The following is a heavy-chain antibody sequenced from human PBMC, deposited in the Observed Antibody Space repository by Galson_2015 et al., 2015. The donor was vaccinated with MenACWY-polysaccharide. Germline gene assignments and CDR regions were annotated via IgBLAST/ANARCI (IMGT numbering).Heavy chain of an antibody. V-gene: IGHV1-18*01. CDR2: ISAYNGDT. Sequence: SVKVSCKASGYRFTNYGLSWVRQAPGQGLEWMGWISAYNGDTNYAQVLQGRVTMTTDTSTSTAYVELRSLRSDDTAVYYCARGHSMGGYGPAFDTRGQGTKVTASS. CDR1: GYRFTNYG. J-gene: IGHJ3*02. CDR3: ARGHSMGGYGPAFDT. D-gene: IGHD6-19*01.